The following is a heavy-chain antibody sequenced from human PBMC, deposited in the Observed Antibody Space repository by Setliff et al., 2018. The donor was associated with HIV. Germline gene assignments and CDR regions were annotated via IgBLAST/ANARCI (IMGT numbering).Heavy chain of an antibody. J-gene: IGHJ4*02. CDR2: INPSGAST. CDR3: AREPPSSYYFDY. CDR1: GYIFSGYY. V-gene: IGHV1-46*03. D-gene: IGHD3-10*01. Sequence: ASVKVSCKASGYIFSGYYLHWVRQAPGQGLEWMGMINPSGASTSYAQKFQGRVTMTRDTSTSTVYMELSSLRSEDTAVYYCAREPPSSYYFDYWGQGTLVTVSS.